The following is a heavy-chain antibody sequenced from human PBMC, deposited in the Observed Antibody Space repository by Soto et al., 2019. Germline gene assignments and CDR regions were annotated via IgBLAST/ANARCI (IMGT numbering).Heavy chain of an antibody. V-gene: IGHV1-8*01. CDR3: AVYDFWSGYYTGGLDAFDI. CDR2: MNPNSGNT. CDR1: GYTFTSYD. J-gene: IGHJ3*02. Sequence: QVQLVQSGAEVKKPGASVKVSCKASGYTFTSYDINWVRQATGQGLERMGWMNPNSGNTGYAQKFKGRVTMTRSTSISTAYMELSSLRSEDTAVYYCAVYDFWSGYYTGGLDAFDIWGQGTMVTVSS. D-gene: IGHD3-3*01.